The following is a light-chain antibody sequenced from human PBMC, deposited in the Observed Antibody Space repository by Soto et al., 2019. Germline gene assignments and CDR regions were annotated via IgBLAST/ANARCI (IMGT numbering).Light chain of an antibody. CDR3: CSYAGSYTYV. V-gene: IGLV2-11*01. J-gene: IGLJ1*01. CDR2: DVS. CDR1: SSDVGGYNY. Sequence: QSALTQPRSVSGSPGQSVTISCTGTSSDVGGYNYVSWYQQHPGRAPKVMIYDVSKRPSGVPDRFSGSKSGNTPSLTISGLQAEDEADYYCCSYAGSYTYVFGTGTKVTVL.